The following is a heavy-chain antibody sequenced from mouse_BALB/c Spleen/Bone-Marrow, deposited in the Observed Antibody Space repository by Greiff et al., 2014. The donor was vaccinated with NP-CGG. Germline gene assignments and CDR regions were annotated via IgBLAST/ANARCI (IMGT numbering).Heavy chain of an antibody. CDR1: GYTFTRYW. CDR2: LNPSNGHT. Sequence: VQRVESGAELLKPGTSVRLSCKASGYTFTRYWMHWVKQRPGQGLEWIGELNPSNGHTNYNGKFKNKATVTVDKSSSTAYMQLSSLTSEDSAVYYCARMITTRGFGYWGQGTTLTVSS. J-gene: IGHJ2*01. V-gene: IGHV1S81*02. D-gene: IGHD2-4*01. CDR3: ARMITTRGFGY.